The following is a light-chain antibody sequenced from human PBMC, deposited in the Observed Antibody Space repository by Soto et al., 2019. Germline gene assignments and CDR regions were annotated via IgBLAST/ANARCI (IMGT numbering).Light chain of an antibody. CDR2: AAS. J-gene: IGKJ5*01. CDR1: QTVGTY. CDR3: QQRNNWPRIT. V-gene: IGKV3-11*01. Sequence: PGETATLSCRASQTVGTYLAWYQQKPGQAPRLLISAASNRATGVPTRFSGSGSGTDFTLTISSLEPEDFAVYFCQQRNNWPRITFGQGTRLEIK.